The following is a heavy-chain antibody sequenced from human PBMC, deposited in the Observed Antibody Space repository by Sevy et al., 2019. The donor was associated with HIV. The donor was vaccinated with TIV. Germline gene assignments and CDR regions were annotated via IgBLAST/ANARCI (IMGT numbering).Heavy chain of an antibody. Sequence: GGSLRLSCAASGFTSSKYSMSWVRQPPGKGLEWVSTLSFGCGEINYADSVKGRFTISRDNSKSSVYLQMTNLIPEDTAVYYCAREGCTKPHDYWGQGTLVTVSS. D-gene: IGHD2-8*01. CDR3: AREGCTKPHDY. J-gene: IGHJ4*02. CDR1: GFTSSKYS. CDR2: LSFGCGEI. V-gene: IGHV3-23*01.